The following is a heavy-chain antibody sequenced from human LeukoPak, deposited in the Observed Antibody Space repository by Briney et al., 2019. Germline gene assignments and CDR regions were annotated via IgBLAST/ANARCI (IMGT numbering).Heavy chain of an antibody. CDR1: GFTFSNYW. D-gene: IGHD6-13*01. V-gene: IGHV3-7*05. CDR2: IKHDGSEK. J-gene: IGHJ4*02. CDR3: ARDEAYSSDY. Sequence: GGSLRLSCAASGFTFSNYWMSWIRQTPGKGLEWVANIKHDGSEKYYVDSVKGRFTISRDNAKNSLYLQMNRLRAEDTAVYYCARDEAYSSDYWGQGTLVTVSS.